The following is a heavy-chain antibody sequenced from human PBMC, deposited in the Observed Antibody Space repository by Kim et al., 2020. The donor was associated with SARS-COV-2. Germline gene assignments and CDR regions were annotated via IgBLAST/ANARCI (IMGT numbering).Heavy chain of an antibody. CDR3: AKVAAASTYHFDY. D-gene: IGHD6-13*01. V-gene: IGHV3-9*01. Sequence: ADSGKGRVTISRDNAKNYLYLQMNSLRAEDTALYYCAKVAAASTYHFDYWGQGTLVTGSS. J-gene: IGHJ4*02.